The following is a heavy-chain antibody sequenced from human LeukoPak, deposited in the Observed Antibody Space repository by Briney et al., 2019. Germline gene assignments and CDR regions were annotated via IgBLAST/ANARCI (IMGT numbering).Heavy chain of an antibody. CDR2: MKSKTNGGTT. V-gene: IGHV3-15*01. CDR1: GFTLSNAW. D-gene: IGHD6-13*01. Sequence: GGSLRLSCAASGFTLSNAWVSWVRQAPGRGLEWVGRMKSKTNGGTTDYAAPVKGRFTISRDDSKNTLYLQMNSLKTEDTAVYYCTTDLGSWYYFDYWGKGALVTVSS. J-gene: IGHJ4*02. CDR3: TTDLGSWYYFDY.